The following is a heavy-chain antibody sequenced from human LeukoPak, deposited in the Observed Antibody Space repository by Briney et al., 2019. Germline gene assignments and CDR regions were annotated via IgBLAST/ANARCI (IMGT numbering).Heavy chain of an antibody. Sequence: SGGSLRLSCAASGFTFSNYAMSWVRQAPGKGLEWVSTISGSGGSTNYADSVKGRFTISRDNSKNTLYLQLNSLRAEDTAVYYCAKSTSPLYYYGMDVWGQGTTVTVSS. V-gene: IGHV3-23*01. CDR3: AKSTSPLYYYGMDV. CDR1: GFTFSNYA. CDR2: ISGSGGST. J-gene: IGHJ6*02. D-gene: IGHD2-2*01.